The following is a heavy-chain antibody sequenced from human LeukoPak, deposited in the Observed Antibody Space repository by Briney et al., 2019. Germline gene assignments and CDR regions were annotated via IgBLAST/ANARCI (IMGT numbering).Heavy chain of an antibody. V-gene: IGHV4-39*01. Sequence: SETLSLTCTVSGGSISSSSYYWGWIRQPPGKGLEWIGSIYYSGSTYYNPSLKSRVTISVDTSKNQFSLKLSSVTAADTAVYYCARLVRGVIKVGIDYWGQGTLVTVSS. CDR2: IYYSGST. CDR1: GGSISSSSYY. D-gene: IGHD3-10*01. J-gene: IGHJ4*02. CDR3: ARLVRGVIKVGIDY.